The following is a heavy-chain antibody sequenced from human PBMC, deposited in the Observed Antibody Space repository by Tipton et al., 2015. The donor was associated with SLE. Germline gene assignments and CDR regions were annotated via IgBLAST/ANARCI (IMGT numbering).Heavy chain of an antibody. Sequence: TLSLTCAVSGASFSENYWGWIRQPPGKGLEWIGSMYYSGSTYYNPSLKSRNTISVDTSKNQFSLKLSSVTAADTAVYYCATLPGVLTGYHPGWFDPWGQGTLVTVSS. V-gene: IGHV4-39*07. CDR1: GASFSENY. J-gene: IGHJ5*02. D-gene: IGHD3-9*01. CDR2: MYYSGST. CDR3: ATLPGVLTGYHPGWFDP.